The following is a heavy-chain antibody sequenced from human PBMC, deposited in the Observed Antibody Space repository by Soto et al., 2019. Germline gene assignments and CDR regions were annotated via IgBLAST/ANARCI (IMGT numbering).Heavy chain of an antibody. CDR2: ISSSRSYI. CDR3: ARALGRFGWFDP. J-gene: IGHJ5*02. Sequence: PGGSLRLSCAASGFTFSSYSMNWVRQAPGKGLEWVSSISSSRSYIYYADSVKGRFTIPRDNAKNSLYLQMNSLRAEDTAVYYFARALGRFGWFDPWGQGTLGTVSS. V-gene: IGHV3-21*01. CDR1: GFTFSSYS. D-gene: IGHD3-10*01.